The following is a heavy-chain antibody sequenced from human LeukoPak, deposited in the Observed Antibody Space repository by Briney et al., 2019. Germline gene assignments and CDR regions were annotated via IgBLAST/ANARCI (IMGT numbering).Heavy chain of an antibody. CDR1: GFTFSSYW. V-gene: IGHV3-74*01. Sequence: PGGSLRLSCAASGFTFSSYWMHWVRQAPGKGLVWVSRINSDGSTTNYADSVKGRFTISRDNAKNTLYLQMNSLRAEDTAVYYCARGGFRVYYCDSWGQGTLVTVSS. D-gene: IGHD3-10*01. J-gene: IGHJ4*02. CDR2: INSDGSTT. CDR3: ARGGFRVYYCDS.